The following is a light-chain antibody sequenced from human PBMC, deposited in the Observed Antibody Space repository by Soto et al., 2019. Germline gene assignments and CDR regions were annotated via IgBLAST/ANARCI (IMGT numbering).Light chain of an antibody. V-gene: IGKV3-20*01. CDR1: QSLSSNY. J-gene: IGKJ3*01. CDR3: QQYGESAFT. Sequence: EIVLTQSPGTLSLSPGERATLSCRASQSLSSNYLAWYQQKPGQAPRLLISGTSNRATSIPDRFSGSGSGTDFTLTISRLEPDDFAVYFCQQYGESAFTFGPGTKVDIK. CDR2: GTS.